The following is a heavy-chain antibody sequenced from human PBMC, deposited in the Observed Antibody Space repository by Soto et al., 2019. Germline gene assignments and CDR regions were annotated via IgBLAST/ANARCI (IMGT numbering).Heavy chain of an antibody. Sequence: QVQLVESGGGVVQPGRSLRLSCAASGFTFSSYGMHWVRQAPGKGLEWVAVIWYDGSNKYYADSVKGRFTISRDNSKNTLYLQRRSLRAEDTAVYYCARDEAGFAVYSSSCSDYWGQGTLVTVSS. CDR3: ARDEAGFAVYSSSCSDY. V-gene: IGHV3-33*01. CDR1: GFTFSSYG. J-gene: IGHJ4*02. CDR2: IWYDGSNK. D-gene: IGHD6-13*01.